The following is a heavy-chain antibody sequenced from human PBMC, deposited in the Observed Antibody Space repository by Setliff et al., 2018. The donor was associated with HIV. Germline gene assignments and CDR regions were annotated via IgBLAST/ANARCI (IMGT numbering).Heavy chain of an antibody. D-gene: IGHD6-19*01. J-gene: IGHJ5*02. CDR3: ARDRSSGWSKDWFDT. CDR2: MFSSGSA. V-gene: IGHV4-59*11. CDR1: GGSISGHY. Sequence: SETLSLTCSVSGGSISGHYWGWVRQPPGKGLEWIGYMFSSGSAQYNSSLQSRVSMSADTSKNQFSLRLTSVTAADTAMYHCARDRSSGWSKDWFDTWGQGILVTVSS.